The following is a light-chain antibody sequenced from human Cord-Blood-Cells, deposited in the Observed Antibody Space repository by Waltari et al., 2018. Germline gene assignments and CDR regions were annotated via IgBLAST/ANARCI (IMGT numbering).Light chain of an antibody. V-gene: IGKV1-13*02. CDR2: DAS. Sequence: ASQLTQSPSSLSASVGGRVTHPCRASQGISSALAWYQQKPGKAPKLLIYDASRLESGVPSRFSGSGSGTDFTLTISSLQPEDFATYYCQQFNSYPPYTFGQGTKLEIK. CDR1: QGISSA. CDR3: QQFNSYPPYT. J-gene: IGKJ2*01.